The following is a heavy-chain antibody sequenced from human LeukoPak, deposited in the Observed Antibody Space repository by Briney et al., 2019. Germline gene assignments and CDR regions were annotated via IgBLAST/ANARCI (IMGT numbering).Heavy chain of an antibody. CDR2: IYYSGST. CDR3: ARMQGAQLLFYYYYYMDV. V-gene: IGHV4-39*01. Sequence: PSETLSLTCTVSGCSISSSSYYWGWIRQPPGKGLEWIGSIYYSGSTYYNPSLKSRVTIFVDTSKNQFSLKLSSVTAADTAVYYCARMQGAQLLFYYYYYMDVWGKGTTVTVSS. D-gene: IGHD2-2*01. J-gene: IGHJ6*03. CDR1: GCSISSSSYY.